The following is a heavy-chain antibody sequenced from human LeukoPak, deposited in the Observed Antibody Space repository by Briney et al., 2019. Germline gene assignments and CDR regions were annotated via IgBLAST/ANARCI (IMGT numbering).Heavy chain of an antibody. CDR1: GGSISSYNYY. V-gene: IGHV4-39*07. Sequence: SETLSLTCTVSGGSISSYNYYWGWIRQPPGKGLEWIGSIYYSGSTYYNPSLKSRVTMSVDTSKNQFSLKLSSVTAADTAVYYCARDQFNYDILTGYYLGYNWFDPWGQGTLVTVSS. CDR3: ARDQFNYDILTGYYLGYNWFDP. D-gene: IGHD3-9*01. J-gene: IGHJ5*02. CDR2: IYYSGST.